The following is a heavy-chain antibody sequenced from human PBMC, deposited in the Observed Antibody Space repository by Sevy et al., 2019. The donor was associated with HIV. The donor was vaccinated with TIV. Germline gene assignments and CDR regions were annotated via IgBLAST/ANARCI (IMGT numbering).Heavy chain of an antibody. CDR1: GFTFSAYD. CDR3: AKNRPPGGSYFSRHAMDV. CDR2: MSSDGSYR. D-gene: IGHD3-16*01. V-gene: IGHV3-30*18. Sequence: GGSLRLSCAASGFTFSAYDMHWVRQAPGKGLEWVAIMSSDGSYRYYADSVRGRFSMSKDNSKNTMYLQISALSIEDTAVYYCAKNRPPGGSYFSRHAMDVWGRGTTVTVSS. J-gene: IGHJ6*02.